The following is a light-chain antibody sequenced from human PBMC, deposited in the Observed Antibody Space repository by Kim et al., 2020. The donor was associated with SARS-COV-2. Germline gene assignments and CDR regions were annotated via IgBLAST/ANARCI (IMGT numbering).Light chain of an antibody. Sequence: SPGERATLSCSASQSVSSNFLAWYQQKPGQAPRLLIDGASNRATDIPDRFSGSGSGTDFTLTISRLEPEDFAVYSCQQYGNPPITFGQGTRLEIK. CDR2: GAS. V-gene: IGKV3-20*01. CDR1: QSVSSNF. J-gene: IGKJ5*01. CDR3: QQYGNPPIT.